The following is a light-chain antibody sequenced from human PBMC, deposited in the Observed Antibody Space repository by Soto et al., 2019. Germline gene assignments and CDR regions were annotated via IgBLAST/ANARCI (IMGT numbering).Light chain of an antibody. CDR3: KQYNNWPLT. Sequence: EIVMTQSPATLSVSPGERATLSCRASQSVSSNLAWYQQKPGQAPRLLIYGAYTRATGIQARFSGSGSGTEFTLTISSLQSEDFAVYYCKQYNNWPLTFGQGTKVDI. CDR1: QSVSSN. V-gene: IGKV3-15*01. CDR2: GAY. J-gene: IGKJ1*01.